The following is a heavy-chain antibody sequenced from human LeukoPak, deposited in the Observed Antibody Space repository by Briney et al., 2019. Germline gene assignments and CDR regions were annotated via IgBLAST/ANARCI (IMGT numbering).Heavy chain of an antibody. CDR3: ARALNCSRTSCYTPYYYGMDV. D-gene: IGHD2-2*02. CDR2: IGTAGDT. CDR1: GFTFSSYD. J-gene: IGHJ6*02. V-gene: IGHV3-13*01. Sequence: GGSLRLSCAASGFTFSSYDMHWVRQATGKGLEWVSAIGTAGDTYYPGSVKGRFTISRENAKNSLYLQMNSLRAGDTAVYYCARALNCSRTSCYTPYYYGMDVWGQRTTVTVSS.